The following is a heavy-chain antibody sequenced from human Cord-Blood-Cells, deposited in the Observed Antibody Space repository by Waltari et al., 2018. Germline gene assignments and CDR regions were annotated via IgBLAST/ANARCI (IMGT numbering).Heavy chain of an antibody. CDR1: GGSFSGYS. J-gene: IGHJ3*02. D-gene: IGHD6-13*01. V-gene: IGHV4-34*01. CDR2: INHSGST. Sequence: QVQLQQWGAGLLKPSETLSLTCAVYGGSFSGYSWSWIRQPPGKGREWIGEINHSGSTNYNPSLKSRVTISVDTSKNQFSLKLSSVTAADTAVYYCARPLQAAAPQDAFDIWGQGTMVTVSS. CDR3: ARPLQAAAPQDAFDI.